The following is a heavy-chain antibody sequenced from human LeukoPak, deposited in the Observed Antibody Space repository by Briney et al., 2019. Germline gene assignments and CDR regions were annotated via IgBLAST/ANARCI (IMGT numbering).Heavy chain of an antibody. CDR3: ARSELVGAVDY. J-gene: IGHJ4*02. Sequence: GGSLRLSCAASGFTVSSNYMSWVRQAPGKGLEWVSVIYSGGSTYYADSVKGRFTISRGNSKNTLYLQMNSLRAEDTAVYYCARSELVGAVDYWGQGTLVTVSS. CDR1: GFTVSSNY. D-gene: IGHD1-26*01. V-gene: IGHV3-66*01. CDR2: IYSGGST.